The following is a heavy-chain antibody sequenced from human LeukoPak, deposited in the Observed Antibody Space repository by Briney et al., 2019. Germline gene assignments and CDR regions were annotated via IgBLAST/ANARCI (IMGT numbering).Heavy chain of an antibody. D-gene: IGHD3-10*01. V-gene: IGHV4-59*08. J-gene: IGHJ4*02. Sequence: SETLSLTCTVSGGSISSYYWSWIRQPPGKGLEWIGYIYYGGSTNYNPSLKSRVTISVDTSKNQFSPKLTSMTAADTAVYYCARHSGDYWGQGTLVTVSS. CDR3: ARHSGDY. CDR2: IYYGGST. CDR1: GGSISSYY.